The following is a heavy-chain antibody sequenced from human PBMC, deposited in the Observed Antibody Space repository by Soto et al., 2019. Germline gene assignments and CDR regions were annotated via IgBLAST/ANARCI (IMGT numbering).Heavy chain of an antibody. CDR2: IIPIFGTA. Sequence: ASVKVSCKASGGTFSSYAISWVRQAPGQGLEWMGGIIPIFGTANYAQKFQGRVTITADESTSTAYMGLSSLRSEDTAVYYCAGQGSSRYYYYYGMDVWGQGTTVTVSS. D-gene: IGHD6-6*01. CDR1: GGTFSSYA. CDR3: AGQGSSRYYYYYGMDV. V-gene: IGHV1-69*13. J-gene: IGHJ6*02.